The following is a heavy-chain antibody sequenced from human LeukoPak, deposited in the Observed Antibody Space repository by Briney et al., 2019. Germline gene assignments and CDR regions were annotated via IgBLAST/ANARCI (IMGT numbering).Heavy chain of an antibody. V-gene: IGHV3-48*04. CDR1: GFTFSSYS. Sequence: GGSLRLSCAASGFTFSSYSMNWVRQAPGKGLEWVSYISSSSSTIYYADSVKGRFTISRDYAKNSLYLQMNSLRAEDTAVYYCARDYYGSSGYYYGAYWGQGTLVTVSS. CDR2: ISSSSSTI. J-gene: IGHJ4*02. CDR3: ARDYYGSSGYYYGAY. D-gene: IGHD3-22*01.